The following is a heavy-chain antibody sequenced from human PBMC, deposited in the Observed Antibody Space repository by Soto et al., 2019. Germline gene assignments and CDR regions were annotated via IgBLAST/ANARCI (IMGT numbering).Heavy chain of an antibody. CDR2: INAGNGNT. CDR1: GYTFTSYA. D-gene: IGHD2-2*02. Sequence: QVRLVQSGAEVKKPGASVKVSCKASGYTFTSYAMHWVRQAPGQRLEWMGWINAGNGNTKYSQKFQGRVTITRDTSASTAYMELSSLRSEDTAVYYCARDDVVVPAAVLNWFDPWGQGTLVTVSS. J-gene: IGHJ5*02. V-gene: IGHV1-3*01. CDR3: ARDDVVVPAAVLNWFDP.